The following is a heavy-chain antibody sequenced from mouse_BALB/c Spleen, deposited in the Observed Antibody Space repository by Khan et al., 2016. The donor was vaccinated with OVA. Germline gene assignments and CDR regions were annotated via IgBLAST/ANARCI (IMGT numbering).Heavy chain of an antibody. CDR2: ISSDSSTI. Sequence: EVELVESGGGLVQPGGSRKLSCAASGFTFSGFGMHWVRQAPEKGLEWVAFISSDSSTIYYADTVKGRFTISRDNPKKTLFLQMTSLRSEDTALYFCARTGYYYFGYWGQGTTLTVSS. V-gene: IGHV5-17*02. CDR1: GFTFSGFG. J-gene: IGHJ2*01. D-gene: IGHD2-3*01. CDR3: ARTGYYYFGY.